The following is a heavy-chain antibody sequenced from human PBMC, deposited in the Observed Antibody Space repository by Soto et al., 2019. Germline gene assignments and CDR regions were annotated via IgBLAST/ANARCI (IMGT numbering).Heavy chain of an antibody. V-gene: IGHV3-7*04. D-gene: IGHD3-22*01. CDR2: IGGDGSAT. Sequence: EVQLVESGGDLVQPGGSLRISCVASGFTYSRYRMSWVRQAPGKGLEWVANIGGDGSATDSVEGRFIISRDNTKNSLYLQMNSLRDDDSALYYCARVRGYDPVGYWGQGILVTVS. J-gene: IGHJ4*02. CDR3: ARVRGYDPVGY. CDR1: GFTYSRYR.